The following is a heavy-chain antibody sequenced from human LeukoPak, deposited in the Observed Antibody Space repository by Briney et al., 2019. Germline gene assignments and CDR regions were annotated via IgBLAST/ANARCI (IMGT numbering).Heavy chain of an antibody. CDR2: TYYRSNWYN. Sequence: SQTLSLTCAISGASVSSNSAVWNWIRQSPSRGLEWLGRTYYRSNWYNDCAVSVESRITVNPDTSKNQFSLQLNSVTPDDTAVYYCARGGAAAGFDYWGQGTLVTVSS. CDR1: GASVSSNSAV. V-gene: IGHV6-1*01. J-gene: IGHJ4*02. CDR3: ARGGAAAGFDY. D-gene: IGHD6-13*01.